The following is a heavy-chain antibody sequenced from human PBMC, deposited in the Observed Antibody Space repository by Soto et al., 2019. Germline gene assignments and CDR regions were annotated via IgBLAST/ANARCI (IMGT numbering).Heavy chain of an antibody. J-gene: IGHJ5*02. D-gene: IGHD1-1*01. CDR2: IHYTGST. V-gene: IGHV4-59*01. CDR3: ARDLTISSTDGPLAP. CDR1: GGSMSRYY. Sequence: PSETLSLTCTVSGGSMSRYYWTWIRQPPGKGLEWIGNIHYTGSTNYNPSLKSRVTILLGTSTSQFSLKVSSVTAADTAVYYCARDLTISSTDGPLAPWRQGTLVTVSS.